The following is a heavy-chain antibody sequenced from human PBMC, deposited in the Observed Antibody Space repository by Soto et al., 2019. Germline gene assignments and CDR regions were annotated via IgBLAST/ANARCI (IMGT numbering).Heavy chain of an antibody. CDR2: IYPGGSDT. CDR1: GYSFTSYW. V-gene: IGHV5-51*01. D-gene: IGHD3-10*01. Sequence: PGESLKISCNGSGYSFTSYWIGWVRQIPGKGLEWMLIIYPGGSDTIYNPSCQGQVTISADKPSSTANQHWSSQTATHTAMYYCARSPRYIDMGFGDHSGMDVWGEGTTVTVPS. J-gene: IGHJ6*04. CDR3: ARSPRYIDMGFGDHSGMDV.